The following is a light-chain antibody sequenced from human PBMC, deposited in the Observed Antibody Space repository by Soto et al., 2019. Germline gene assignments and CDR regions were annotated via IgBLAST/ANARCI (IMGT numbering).Light chain of an antibody. CDR3: CSFTSTSTRV. CDR1: SSDVGAYNH. J-gene: IGLJ1*01. CDR2: EVS. Sequence: QSVLTQPASVSGSPGQSITISCTGTSSDVGAYNHVSWYQHHPGKAPQLMIFEVSSRPSGVSYRFSGSKSGNTASLTISGLQAEDEADYYCCSFTSTSTRVFGTGTKLTVL. V-gene: IGLV2-14*01.